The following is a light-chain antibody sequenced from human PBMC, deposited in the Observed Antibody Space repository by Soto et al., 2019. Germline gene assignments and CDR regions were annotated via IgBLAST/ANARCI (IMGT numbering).Light chain of an antibody. CDR2: EAY. Sequence: QSVLTQPASVSVSPGQSITISCTGTSTDVGSHKLVSWYQQYPGNAPKLIIFEAYKRPSGVSNRFSGSKSGSTASLTISGLQAEDEADYYCCSNAVGSTYVFGTGTRSPS. V-gene: IGLV2-23*01. J-gene: IGLJ1*01. CDR1: STDVGSHKL. CDR3: CSNAVGSTYV.